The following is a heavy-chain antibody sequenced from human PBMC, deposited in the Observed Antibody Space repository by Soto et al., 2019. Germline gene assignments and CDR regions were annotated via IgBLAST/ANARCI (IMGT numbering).Heavy chain of an antibody. Sequence: GGSLRLSCAASGFTVSSNYMSWVRQAPGKGLEWVSVIYSGGSTYYADSVKGRFTISRHNSKNTLYLQMNSLRAEDTAVYYCARAVTTYYYYYLDVWGKGTTVTVSS. CDR3: ARAVTTYYYYYLDV. CDR2: IYSGGST. J-gene: IGHJ6*03. D-gene: IGHD4-17*01. V-gene: IGHV3-53*04. CDR1: GFTVSSNY.